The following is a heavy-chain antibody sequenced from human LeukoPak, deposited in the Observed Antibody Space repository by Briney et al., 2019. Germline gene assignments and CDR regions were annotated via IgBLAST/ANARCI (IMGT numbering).Heavy chain of an antibody. J-gene: IGHJ4*02. CDR2: IYSDNT. D-gene: IGHD4/OR15-4a*01. V-gene: IGHV3-53*01. Sequence: GGSLRLSCTVSGFTVSSNSMSCVRQPPRKGLQSVSFIYSDNTHYSYSPKGRFTISRDNSKRTRYLQMNSMRAGDTAVYYCARRAGAYSHPYDYWGQGTLVTVSS. CDR1: GFTVSSNS. CDR3: ARRAGAYSHPYDY.